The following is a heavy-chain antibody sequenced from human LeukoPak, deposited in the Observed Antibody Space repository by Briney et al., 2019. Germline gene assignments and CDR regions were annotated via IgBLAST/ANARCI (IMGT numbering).Heavy chain of an antibody. D-gene: IGHD3-10*01. J-gene: IGHJ4*02. V-gene: IGHV3-7*01. CDR2: IKQDGSEK. Sequence: GGSLRLSCAASGFTFISYWMSWVRQAPGKGLEWVATIKQDGSEKYYVDSMKGRFTISRDNAKNSLSLQMNSLRAEDTAVYYCPSRGFGEPFDYWGQGTLVTVSS. CDR3: PSRGFGEPFDY. CDR1: GFTFISYW.